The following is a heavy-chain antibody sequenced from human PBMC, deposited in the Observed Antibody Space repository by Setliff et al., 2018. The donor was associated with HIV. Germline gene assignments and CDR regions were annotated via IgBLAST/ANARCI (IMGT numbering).Heavy chain of an antibody. D-gene: IGHD2-2*01. CDR1: GGSISSDNW. V-gene: IGHV4-4*02. Sequence: ASETLSLTCAVSGGSISSDNWWTWVRQPSGKGLEWIGEIYHSEYTNYNASLKSRVSMSVDKSKNQFSLKLTSVTAADTAVYYCARGHCSGTNCYGVDYYGMDVWGQGTTVTVSS. CDR2: IYHSEYT. CDR3: ARGHCSGTNCYGVDYYGMDV. J-gene: IGHJ6*02.